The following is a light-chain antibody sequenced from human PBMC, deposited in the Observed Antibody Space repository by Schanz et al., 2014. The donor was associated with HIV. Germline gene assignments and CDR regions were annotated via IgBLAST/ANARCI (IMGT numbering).Light chain of an antibody. CDR3: AAWDDGLSGRV. V-gene: IGLV1-47*01. CDR1: ALNVGDNS. Sequence: QSVLTQPPSVSALPGQRVTISCSGGALNVGDNSVSWYQQFPGTAPKLLIFANYQRPSGVPDRFSGSKSGTLASLAISGLRSDDEADYYCAAWDDGLSGRVFGGGTKLTVL. J-gene: IGLJ2*01. CDR2: ANY.